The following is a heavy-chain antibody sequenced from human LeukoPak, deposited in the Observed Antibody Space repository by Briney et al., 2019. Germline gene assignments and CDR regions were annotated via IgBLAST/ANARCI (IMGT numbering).Heavy chain of an antibody. CDR3: ARALRTFNWFDP. CDR2: MNEDGSEE. J-gene: IGHJ5*02. V-gene: IGHV3-7*01. Sequence: GGSLRLSCGASGFTFSSYWMTWVRQAPGKGLEWVANMNEDGSEEYYVDSVKGRFTVSRDNAKNSLYLQMNSLRAEDTAVYYCARALRTFNWFDPWGQGTLVTVSS. CDR1: GFTFSSYW.